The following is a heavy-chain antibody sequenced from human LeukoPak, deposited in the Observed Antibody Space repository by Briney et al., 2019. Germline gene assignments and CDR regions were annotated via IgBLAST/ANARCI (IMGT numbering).Heavy chain of an antibody. CDR3: AKIDRQYCSRSSCYALDY. CDR2: IYPGDSDT. V-gene: IGHV5-51*01. J-gene: IGHJ4*02. Sequence: GDSLKISCKCSGYSFTSYWIGWVRQMPGKGLEWMGIIYPGDSDTRYSPSFQGQVTISVDKSISTAYLQWSSLKASDTAICYCAKIDRQYCSRSSCYALDYWGQGTQVTVSS. D-gene: IGHD2-2*01. CDR1: GYSFTSYW.